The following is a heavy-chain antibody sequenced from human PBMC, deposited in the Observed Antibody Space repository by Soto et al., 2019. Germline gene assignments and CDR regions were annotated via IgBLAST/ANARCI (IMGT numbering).Heavy chain of an antibody. CDR2: IYHSGSP. CDR3: ARSPDSSGYYPRWYYYGMDV. Sequence: SETLSLTCAVSGGSISDTNWWTWVRQTPGKGLEWIGEIYHSGSPTYSPSLKSRVTISVDKSKNQFSLKLSSVTAADTAVYYCARSPDSSGYYPRWYYYGMDVWGKGTTVTVSP. D-gene: IGHD3-22*01. J-gene: IGHJ6*04. V-gene: IGHV4-4*02. CDR1: GGSISDTNW.